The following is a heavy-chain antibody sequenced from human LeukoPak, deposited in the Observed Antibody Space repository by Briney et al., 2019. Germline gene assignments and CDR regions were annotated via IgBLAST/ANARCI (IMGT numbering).Heavy chain of an antibody. CDR1: GVTFSSDG. D-gene: IGHD2/OR15-2a*01. CDR3: AKDVIVAFDY. V-gene: IGHV3-30*02. Sequence: GGSLRLSCAASGVTFSSDGMHWVRQAPAKWLEGVAFIRYDGSNKYYADSVKGRFTISRDNSKNTLYLQMNSLRAEDTAVYYCAKDVIVAFDYWGQGTLVTVSS. J-gene: IGHJ4*02. CDR2: IRYDGSNK.